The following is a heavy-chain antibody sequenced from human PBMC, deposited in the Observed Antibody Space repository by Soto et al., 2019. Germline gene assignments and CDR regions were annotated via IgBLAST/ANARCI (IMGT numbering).Heavy chain of an antibody. CDR2: IYHSGST. Sequence: SETLSLTCAVSGGSISSGGYSWSWIRQPPGKGLKWIGYIYHSGSTYYNPSLKSRVTISVDRSKNQFSLKLSSVTAADTAVYYCARVPDRWGQGTLVTVSS. V-gene: IGHV4-30-2*01. D-gene: IGHD2-2*01. CDR1: GGSISSGGYS. J-gene: IGHJ5*02. CDR3: ARVPDR.